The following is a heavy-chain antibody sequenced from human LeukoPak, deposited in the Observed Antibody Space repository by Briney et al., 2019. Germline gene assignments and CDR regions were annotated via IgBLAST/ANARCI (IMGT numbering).Heavy chain of an antibody. V-gene: IGHV4-59*01. D-gene: IGHD3-22*01. CDR1: GGSISSYY. CDR3: ARLPSGSGYSFDY. Sequence: LETLSLTCTVSGGSISSYYWSWIRQPPGKGLEWIGYIYYSGSTNYNPSLKSRVTISVDTSRNQFSPKLSSVTAADTAVYYCARLPSGSGYSFDYWGQGTLVTVSS. CDR2: IYYSGST. J-gene: IGHJ4*02.